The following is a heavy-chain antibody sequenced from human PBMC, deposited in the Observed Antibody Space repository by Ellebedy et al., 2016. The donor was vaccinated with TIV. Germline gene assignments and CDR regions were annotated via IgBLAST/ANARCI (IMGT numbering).Heavy chain of an antibody. D-gene: IGHD3-10*01. V-gene: IGHV3-11*01. CDR1: GFTFSDYY. CDR2: ISFSGSTM. CDR3: ASSAESMVRGVDVAFDI. J-gene: IGHJ3*02. Sequence: GESLKISCAASGFTFSDYYMTWIRQAPGRGLEWVSYISFSGSTMYYADSVKGRFTISRDNAKNSLYLQMNSLRADDTAVYYCASSAESMVRGVDVAFDIWGQGTMVTVSS.